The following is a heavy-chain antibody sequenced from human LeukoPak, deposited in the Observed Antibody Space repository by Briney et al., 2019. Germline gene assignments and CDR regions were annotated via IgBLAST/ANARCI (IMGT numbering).Heavy chain of an antibody. CDR1: GFTFSSYW. Sequence: PGGSLRLSCAASGFTFSSYWMIWVRQAPGMGLQWVANIKQDGSVKTYVDSVKGRFTISRDNAKNSLYLQMNSLRGEDTAVYYCATFLGATVFDRWGQGTLVSVSS. CDR3: ATFLGATVFDR. CDR2: IKQDGSVK. V-gene: IGHV3-7*01. J-gene: IGHJ4*02. D-gene: IGHD1-26*01.